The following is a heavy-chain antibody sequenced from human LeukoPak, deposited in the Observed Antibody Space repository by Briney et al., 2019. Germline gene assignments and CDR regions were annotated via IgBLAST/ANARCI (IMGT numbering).Heavy chain of an antibody. V-gene: IGHV4-59*01. D-gene: IGHD3-22*01. CDR1: GGSISRYY. CDR2: IYYGGTT. J-gene: IGHJ3*02. Sequence: PSETLSLTCTVSGGSISRYYWSWIRQSPGKXLEWIGYIYYGGTTSYNPSLKSRVIISVDKYKIQFSLRLNSLTAVDTAVYYCARDQLYFDSSGHYRTDAFDIWGQGTMVTVSS. CDR3: ARDQLYFDSSGHYRTDAFDI.